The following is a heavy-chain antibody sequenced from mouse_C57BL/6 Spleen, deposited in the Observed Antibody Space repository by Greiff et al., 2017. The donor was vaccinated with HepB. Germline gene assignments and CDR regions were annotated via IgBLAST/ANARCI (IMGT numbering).Heavy chain of an antibody. D-gene: IGHD2-1*01. V-gene: IGHV1-82*01. J-gene: IGHJ2*01. Sequence: QVQLQQSGPELVKPGASVKISCKASGYAFSSSWMNWVKQRPGKGLEWIGRIYPGDGDTNYNGKFKGKATLTADKSSSTAYMQLSSLTSEDSAVYFCAREGYGNYAWDVFDYWGQGTTLTVSS. CDR1: GYAFSSSW. CDR2: IYPGDGDT. CDR3: AREGYGNYAWDVFDY.